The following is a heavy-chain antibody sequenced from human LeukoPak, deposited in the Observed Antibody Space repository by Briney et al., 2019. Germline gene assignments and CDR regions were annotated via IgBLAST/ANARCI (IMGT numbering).Heavy chain of an antibody. CDR2: IYYSGST. CDR3: ARGPTYYYDSSGLR. Sequence: PSETLSLTCTVSGGSISSSSYYWSWIRQPPGKGLEWIGSIYYSGSTYYNPSLKSRVTISVDTSKNQFSLKLSSVTAADTAVYYCARGPTYYYDSSGLRWGQGTLVTVSS. D-gene: IGHD3-22*01. J-gene: IGHJ4*02. CDR1: GGSISSSSYY. V-gene: IGHV4-39*07.